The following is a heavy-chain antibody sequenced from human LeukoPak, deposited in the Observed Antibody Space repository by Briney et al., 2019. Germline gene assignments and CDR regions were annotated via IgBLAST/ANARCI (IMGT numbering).Heavy chain of an antibody. CDR2: IYYGGST. CDR3: ARISLVVPAATNYFDY. V-gene: IGHV4-39*01. CDR1: GGSISSSSYY. J-gene: IGHJ4*02. Sequence: SETLPLTCTVSGGSISSSSYYWGWIRQPPGKGLEWIGCIYYGGSTYYNPALKSRVTISVDTTKNPFSLKLSSVTAADTAVYYCARISLVVPAATNYFDYWGQGTLVTISS. D-gene: IGHD2-2*01.